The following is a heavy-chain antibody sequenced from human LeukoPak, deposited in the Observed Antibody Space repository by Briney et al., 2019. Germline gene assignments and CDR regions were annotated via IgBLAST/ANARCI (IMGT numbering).Heavy chain of an antibody. J-gene: IGHJ3*02. CDR1: GFTFSSYS. Sequence: GGSLRLSCAASGFTFSSYSMNWVRQAPGKGLEWVSSISSSSSIYADSVKGRFTISRDNAKNSLYLQMNSLRAEDTAVHYCARAIAARYYAFDIWGQGTMATVSS. V-gene: IGHV3-21*01. D-gene: IGHD6-6*01. CDR2: ISSSSS. CDR3: ARAIAARYYAFDI.